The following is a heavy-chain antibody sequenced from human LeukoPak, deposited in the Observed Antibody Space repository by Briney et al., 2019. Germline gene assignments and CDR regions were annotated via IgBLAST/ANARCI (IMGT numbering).Heavy chain of an antibody. CDR1: GYSFTSYW. J-gene: IGHJ4*02. V-gene: IGHV5-51*01. Sequence: GESLKISCKGSGYSFTSYWIGWVRQMPGKGLEWMGIIYPGDSDTRYSPSFQGQVTISADKSISTAYLQWSSLKASDTAMYYCERLNNYYDSSGLFYYFDYWGQGTLVTVSS. CDR2: IYPGDSDT. CDR3: ERLNNYYDSSGLFYYFDY. D-gene: IGHD3-22*01.